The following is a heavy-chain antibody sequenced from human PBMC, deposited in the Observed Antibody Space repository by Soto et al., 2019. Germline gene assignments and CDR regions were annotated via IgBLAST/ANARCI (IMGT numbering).Heavy chain of an antibody. CDR2: IYYSGST. V-gene: IGHV4-31*03. CDR1: GGSISSGGYY. CDR3: ARVSAGYNPDY. Sequence: SETLSLTCTVSGGSISSGGYYWSWIRQHPGKGLEWIGYIYYSGSTYYNPSLKSRVTISVDTSKNQFSLKLSSVTAADTAVYYCARVSAGYNPDYWGQGTLVTVSS. J-gene: IGHJ4*02. D-gene: IGHD5-12*01.